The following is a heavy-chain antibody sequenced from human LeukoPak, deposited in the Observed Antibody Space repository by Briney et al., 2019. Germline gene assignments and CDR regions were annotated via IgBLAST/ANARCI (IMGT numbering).Heavy chain of an antibody. CDR3: ARRRDFIDY. CDR1: GFTFRSHW. CDR2: IKQDGSEK. V-gene: IGHV3-7*03. Sequence: PGGSLRLSCAASGFTFRSHWMSWVRQAPGKGLEWVANIKQDGSEKNYVDSVKGRFAISRDNAKNSLYLQMNSLRAEDTAVYYCARRRDFIDYWGQGTLVTVSS. D-gene: IGHD3/OR15-3a*01. J-gene: IGHJ4*02.